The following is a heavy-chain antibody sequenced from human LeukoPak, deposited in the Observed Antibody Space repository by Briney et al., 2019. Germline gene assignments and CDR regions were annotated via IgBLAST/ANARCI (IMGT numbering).Heavy chain of an antibody. Sequence: PGRSLRLSCTASGFTFGDYAMSWFRQAPGKGLEWVGFIRSKAYGGTTEYAASVKGRFTISRDDSKSIAYLQMNSLKTEDTAVYYCTSDSYGGYYYYYMDVWGKGTTVTVSS. D-gene: IGHD5-18*01. CDR1: GFTFGDYA. CDR3: TSDSYGGYYYYYMDV. V-gene: IGHV3-49*03. CDR2: IRSKAYGGTT. J-gene: IGHJ6*03.